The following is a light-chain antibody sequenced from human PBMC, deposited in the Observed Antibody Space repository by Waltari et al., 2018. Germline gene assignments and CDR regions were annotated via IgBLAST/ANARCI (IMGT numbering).Light chain of an antibody. Sequence: EIVLTQSPGTLSLSPGERATLSCRASQTLTTSLAWYQQRPGQAPRLLIYDASKRATGIPARFSGSGSGTDFSLTISSLEPEDFAVYSCQQRTNWPLTFGGGTKVEIK. CDR1: QTLTTS. CDR3: QQRTNWPLT. J-gene: IGKJ4*01. CDR2: DAS. V-gene: IGKV3-11*01.